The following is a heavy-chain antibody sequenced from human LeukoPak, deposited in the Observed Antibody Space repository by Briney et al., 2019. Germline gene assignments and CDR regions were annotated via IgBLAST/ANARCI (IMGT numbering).Heavy chain of an antibody. Sequence: GGSLRLSCAASGFTFSSYAMHWVRQAPGKGLEWVAVISYDGSNKYYADSVKGRFTISRDNSKNTLYLQMNSLRAEDTAVYYCARGLVPYYDSSGYYYRDYYYYMDVWGKGTTVTVSS. CDR3: ARGLVPYYDSSGYYYRDYYYYMDV. CDR1: GFTFSSYA. V-gene: IGHV3-30-3*01. D-gene: IGHD3-22*01. J-gene: IGHJ6*03. CDR2: ISYDGSNK.